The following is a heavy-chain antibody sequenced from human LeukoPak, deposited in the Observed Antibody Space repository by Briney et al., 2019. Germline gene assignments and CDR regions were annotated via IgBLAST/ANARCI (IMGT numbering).Heavy chain of an antibody. J-gene: IGHJ3*02. CDR1: GFTFSTYE. V-gene: IGHV3-48*03. D-gene: IGHD3-22*01. CDR2: ISSSGNTI. CDR3: ARDGNYYDSSGYYQDAFDI. Sequence: GGSLRLSCAASGFTFSTYEMNWVGQAPGKGLEWVSYISSSGNTIYHADSVKGRFTISRDNAKNSLHLQMNSLRAEDTAVDYCARDGNYYDSSGYYQDAFDIWGQGTMVTVSS.